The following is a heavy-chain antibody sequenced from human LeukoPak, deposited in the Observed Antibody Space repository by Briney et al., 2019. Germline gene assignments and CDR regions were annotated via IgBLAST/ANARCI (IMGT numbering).Heavy chain of an antibody. Sequence: GGSLRLSCAASGFTFSNAWMSWVRQAPGKGLEWVGRIKSKTDGGTTDYAAPVKGRFTISRDDSESTLYLQMNSLKTEDTALYYCTADLRGDYAPSLASWGQGTLVTVSS. D-gene: IGHD4-17*01. V-gene: IGHV3-15*01. CDR1: GFTFSNAW. CDR2: IKSKTDGGTT. CDR3: TADLRGDYAPSLAS. J-gene: IGHJ4*02.